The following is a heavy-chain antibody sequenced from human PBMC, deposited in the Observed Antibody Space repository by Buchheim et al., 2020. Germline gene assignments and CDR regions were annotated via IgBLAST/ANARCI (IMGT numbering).Heavy chain of an antibody. J-gene: IGHJ4*02. Sequence: QVQLQQWGAGLLKPSKTLSLTCAVYGGSFSGYYWSWIRQPPGKGLEWIGEINHSGSTNYNPSLKSRVTISVDTSKNQFSLTLSSVTAADTAVYYCARVGHYDFWSGYYDYWGQGTL. CDR2: INHSGST. CDR1: GGSFSGYY. V-gene: IGHV4-34*01. D-gene: IGHD3-3*01. CDR3: ARVGHYDFWSGYYDY.